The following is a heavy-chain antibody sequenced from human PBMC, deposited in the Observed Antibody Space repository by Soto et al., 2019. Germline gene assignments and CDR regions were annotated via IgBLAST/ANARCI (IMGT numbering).Heavy chain of an antibody. V-gene: IGHV5-10-1*01. J-gene: IGHJ6*02. Sequence: GESLKISCKASGYNFTTFWISWMRQVPGKGLEWMGRIDPSDSYSNYSPSFQGHITISADKSFNTAYLHFSNLKASDTAVYYCARHFPLPTDLQFYYYYYYGVDVWGHGTAVTVSS. D-gene: IGHD3-3*02. CDR3: ARHFPLPTDLQFYYYYYYGVDV. CDR2: IDPSDSYS. CDR1: GYNFTTFW.